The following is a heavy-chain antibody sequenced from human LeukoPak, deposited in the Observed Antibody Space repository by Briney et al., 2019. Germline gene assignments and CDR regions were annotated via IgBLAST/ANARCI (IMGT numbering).Heavy chain of an antibody. CDR1: GYSFTTYW. CDR2: IYPGDSDV. V-gene: IGHV5-51*01. D-gene: IGHD6-13*01. Sequence: GESLKISCKGSGYSFTTYWIGWVRQVPGKGLEWMGIIYPGDSDVRYSPSFQGQVTILADKSISTAYLQWSSLKASDTAMYYCARQGTASRFGYFDYWGQGTLVAVSS. J-gene: IGHJ4*02. CDR3: ARQGTASRFGYFDY.